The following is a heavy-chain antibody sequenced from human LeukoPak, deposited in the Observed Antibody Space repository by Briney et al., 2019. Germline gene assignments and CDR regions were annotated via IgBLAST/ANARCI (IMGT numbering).Heavy chain of an antibody. D-gene: IGHD1-26*01. CDR3: ARDWGAQQFSDY. CDR2: INTDGSST. CDR1: GFTFSSYW. V-gene: IGHV3-74*01. J-gene: IGHJ4*02. Sequence: PGGSLRLSCAASGFTFSSYWMHWVRQAPGKGLAWVSRINTDGSSTSNADSVKGRFTVSRDNAKNSLYLQMNSLRAEDTALYYCARDWGAQQFSDYWGQGTLVTVSS.